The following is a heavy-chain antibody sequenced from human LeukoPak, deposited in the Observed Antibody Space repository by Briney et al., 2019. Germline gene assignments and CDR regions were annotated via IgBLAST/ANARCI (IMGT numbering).Heavy chain of an antibody. V-gene: IGHV4-59*08. Sequence: SETLSLTCTVSGGSISSYYWSWIRQPPGKGLEWIGYIYYSGSTNYNPSLKSRVTISVDTSKNQFSLKLSSVTAADTAVYYCARVGIAAAGAFDYWGQGTLVTVSS. CDR3: ARVGIAAAGAFDY. CDR2: IYYSGST. CDR1: GGSISSYY. J-gene: IGHJ4*02. D-gene: IGHD6-13*01.